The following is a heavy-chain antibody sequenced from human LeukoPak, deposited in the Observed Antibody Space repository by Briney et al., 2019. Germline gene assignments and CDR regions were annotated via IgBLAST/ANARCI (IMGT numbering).Heavy chain of an antibody. CDR1: GFTFSSYG. CDR3: ARDSPIGKFFDY. Sequence: GGSLRLSCAASGFTFSSYGMHWVRQAPGKGLEWVAFIRYDGSNKYYADSVKGRFTISRDNSKNTLYLQMNCLRAEDTAVYYCARDSPIGKFFDYWGQGTLVTVSS. CDR2: IRYDGSNK. D-gene: IGHD3-10*01. J-gene: IGHJ4*02. V-gene: IGHV3-30*02.